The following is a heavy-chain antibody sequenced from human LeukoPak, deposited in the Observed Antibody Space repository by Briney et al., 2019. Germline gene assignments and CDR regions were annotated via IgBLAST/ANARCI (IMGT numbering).Heavy chain of an antibody. Sequence: YSPSFQGQVTISADKSISTAYLQWSSLKASDTAMYYCARQEVEMATISYWGQGTLVTVSS. V-gene: IGHV5-51*01. D-gene: IGHD5-24*01. CDR3: ARQEVEMATISY. J-gene: IGHJ4*02.